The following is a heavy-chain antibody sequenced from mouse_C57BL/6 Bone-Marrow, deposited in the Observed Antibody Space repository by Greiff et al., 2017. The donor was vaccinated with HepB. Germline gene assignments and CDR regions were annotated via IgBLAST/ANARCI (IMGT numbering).Heavy chain of an antibody. D-gene: IGHD2-3*01. V-gene: IGHV1-80*01. CDR2: IYPGDGDT. CDR3: ASRYDGYYFDY. CDR1: GYAFSSYW. Sequence: VQLQQSGAELVKPGASVKISCKASGYAFSSYWMNWVKQRPGKGLEWIGQIYPGDGDTNYNGKFKGKATLTADKSSSTAYMQLSSLTSEDSAVYFCASRYDGYYFDYWGQGTTLTVSS. J-gene: IGHJ2*01.